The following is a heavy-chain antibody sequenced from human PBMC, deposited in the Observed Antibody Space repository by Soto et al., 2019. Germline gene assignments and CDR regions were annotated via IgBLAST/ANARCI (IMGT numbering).Heavy chain of an antibody. D-gene: IGHD2-8*01. CDR2: IYYSGST. CDR1: GGSISSYY. J-gene: IGHJ5*02. V-gene: IGHV4-59*01. CDR3: ARDYCTNGVCYSGVFEP. Sequence: SETLSLTCTVSGGSISSYYWSWIRQPPGKGLEWIGYIYYSGSTNYNPSLKSRVTISVDTSKSQFSLKLSSVTAADTAVYYCARDYCTNGVCYSGVFEPWGQGTLVTVSS.